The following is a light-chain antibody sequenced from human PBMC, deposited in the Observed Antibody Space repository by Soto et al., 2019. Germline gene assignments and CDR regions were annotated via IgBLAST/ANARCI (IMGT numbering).Light chain of an antibody. CDR3: HQIYSAPLT. CDR1: QSITTY. CDR2: AAS. J-gene: IGKJ4*01. Sequence: DIQMTQSPSSLSASVGYRVTITCRASQSITTYLNWYRQKPGKAPNLLSYAASSLQSGVPSRFSGSGSETEFTLSLSSLQTEDFATYLCHQIYSAPLTFGGGTKVEIK. V-gene: IGKV1-39*01.